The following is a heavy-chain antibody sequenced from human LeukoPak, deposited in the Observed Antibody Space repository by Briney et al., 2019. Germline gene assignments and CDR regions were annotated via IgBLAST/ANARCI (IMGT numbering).Heavy chain of an antibody. D-gene: IGHD5-18*01. J-gene: IGHJ4*02. CDR1: VGSISSGTYY. V-gene: IGHV4-61*02. Sequence: PSQTLSLTCTVSVGSISSGTYYWSWIRQPAGEGLEWIGRIYTSGSTNYNPSLKSRVTISVDTSKNQFSLKLSSVTAADTAVYYCARGNAAMANNASDFWGQGTLVTVSS. CDR3: ARGNAAMANNASDF. CDR2: IYTSGST.